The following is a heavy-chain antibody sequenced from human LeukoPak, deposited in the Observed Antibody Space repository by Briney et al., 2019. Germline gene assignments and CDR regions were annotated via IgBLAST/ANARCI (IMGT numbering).Heavy chain of an antibody. CDR1: GFTFSSYA. Sequence: GGSLRLSCAASGFTFSSYAMNWVRQAPGRGLEWVSGFSGSGGTTYYADSVKGRFTTSRDNSKNTLYLQMNSLRAEDTAVYYCANGNRCTSPNCLGYYYFYMDVWGKGTTVTVS. CDR2: FSGSGGTT. J-gene: IGHJ6*03. D-gene: IGHD2-8*01. V-gene: IGHV3-23*01. CDR3: ANGNRCTSPNCLGYYYFYMDV.